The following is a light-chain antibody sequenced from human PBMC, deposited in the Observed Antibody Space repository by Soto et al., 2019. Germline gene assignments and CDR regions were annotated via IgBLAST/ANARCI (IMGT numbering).Light chain of an antibody. CDR1: SSDAGGYNY. V-gene: IGLV2-14*01. Sequence: QSALAQPASVSGSPGHSITISCTGTSSDAGGYNYVSWYQQHPGKAPKLMIYEVSNRPSGVSNRFSGSKSGNTASLTISGLQAEDEADYYCSSYTSSSTLEVFGTRTKVTVL. J-gene: IGLJ1*01. CDR3: SSYTSSSTLEV. CDR2: EVS.